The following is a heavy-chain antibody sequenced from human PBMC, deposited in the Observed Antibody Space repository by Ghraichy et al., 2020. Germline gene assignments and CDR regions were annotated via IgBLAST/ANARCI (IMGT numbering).Heavy chain of an antibody. CDR2: IWYDGSNK. J-gene: IGHJ5*02. CDR3: ARDGGYSSSWYEVHWFDP. CDR1: GFTFSSYG. V-gene: IGHV3-33*01. D-gene: IGHD6-13*01. Sequence: GGSLRLSCAASGFTFSSYGMHWVRQAPGKGLEWVAVIWYDGSNKYYADSVKGRFTISRDNSKNTLYLQMNSLRAEDTAVYYCARDGGYSSSWYEVHWFDPWGQGTLVTVSS.